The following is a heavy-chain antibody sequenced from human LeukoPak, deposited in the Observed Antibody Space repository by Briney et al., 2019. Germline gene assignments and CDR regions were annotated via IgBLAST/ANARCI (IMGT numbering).Heavy chain of an antibody. CDR3: AREPPYYYDSSGPDPGDY. V-gene: IGHV4-34*01. CDR1: GGSFSGYY. Sequence: SETLSLTCAVYGGSFSGYYWSWIRQPPGKGLEWIGEINHSGSTNYNPSLKSRVTISVDMSKNQFSLKLSSVTAADTAVYYCAREPPYYYDSSGPDPGDYWGQGTLVTVSS. CDR2: INHSGST. J-gene: IGHJ4*02. D-gene: IGHD3-22*01.